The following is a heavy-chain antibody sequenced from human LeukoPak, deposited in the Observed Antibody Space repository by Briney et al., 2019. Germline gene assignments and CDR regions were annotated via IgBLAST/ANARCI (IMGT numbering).Heavy chain of an antibody. CDR1: TDSISNYY. CDR2: IYYSGST. D-gene: IGHD6-13*01. Sequence: PSETLSLTCTVSTDSISNYYWSWIRQPPGKGLEWIGYIYYSGSTNYNPSLKGRVTISIDTPKNQFSLKLSSVTAADTAVYYCARNRIAAAGTPIYYYYYMDVWGKGTTVTISS. CDR3: ARNRIAAAGTPIYYYYYMDV. J-gene: IGHJ6*03. V-gene: IGHV4-59*01.